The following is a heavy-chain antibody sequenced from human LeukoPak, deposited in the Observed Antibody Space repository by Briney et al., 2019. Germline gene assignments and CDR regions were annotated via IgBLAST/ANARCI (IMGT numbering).Heavy chain of an antibody. CDR3: TIPSRGLEIAN. CDR1: GFTFSTYW. CDR2: VNQDGNEK. Sequence: PGGSLRLSCAASGFTFSTYWMGWARQAPGKGLEWVANVNQDGNEKYYVDSVKGRFTISRDNANNSLYLQMNSLRAEDTSVYYCTIPSRGLEIANWGQGALVTVSS. J-gene: IGHJ4*02. D-gene: IGHD3/OR15-3a*01. V-gene: IGHV3-7*01.